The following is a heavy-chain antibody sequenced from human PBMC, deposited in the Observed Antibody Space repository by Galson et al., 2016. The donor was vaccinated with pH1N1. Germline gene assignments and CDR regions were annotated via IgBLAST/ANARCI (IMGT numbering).Heavy chain of an antibody. CDR2: TYYRSKWFY. CDR3: ARHSPGRAVGVFDC. Sequence: CAISGDSVSSNSAAWNWIRQSPSRGLEWLGRTYYRSKWFYNYAVSVQGRITINPDTSKNQFSLQLNSVTPEDTAVYYCARHSPGRAVGVFDCCGQGTLVTVSS. J-gene: IGHJ4*02. D-gene: IGHD6-19*01. V-gene: IGHV6-1*01. CDR1: GDSVSSNSAA.